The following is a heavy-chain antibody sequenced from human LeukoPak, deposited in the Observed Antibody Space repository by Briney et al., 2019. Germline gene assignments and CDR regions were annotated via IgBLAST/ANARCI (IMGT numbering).Heavy chain of an antibody. D-gene: IGHD4-11*01. CDR3: ARDGNYGAFDY. Sequence: SETLSLTCTVSGGSISSGSYYWSWIRQPAGKGLEWIGRIYTSRSTNYNPSLKSRVTISVDTSKNQFSLKLSSVTAADTAVYYCARDGNYGAFDYWGQGTLVAVSS. J-gene: IGHJ4*02. V-gene: IGHV4-61*02. CDR2: IYTSRST. CDR1: GGSISSGSYY.